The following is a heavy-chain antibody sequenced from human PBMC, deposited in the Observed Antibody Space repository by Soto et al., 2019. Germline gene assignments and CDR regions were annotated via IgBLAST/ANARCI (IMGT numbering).Heavy chain of an antibody. CDR3: ARQAQGGYCSGGSCYSGFDY. CDR2: IYYSGST. CDR1: GGSISSYY. D-gene: IGHD2-15*01. Sequence: QVQLQESGPGLVKPSETLSLTCTVSGGSISSYYWSWIRQPPGKGLEWIGYIYYSGSTNYNPSLKSRVTISVDTSKNQFPLKLSSVTAADTAVYYCARQAQGGYCSGGSCYSGFDYWGQGTLVTVSS. J-gene: IGHJ4*02. V-gene: IGHV4-59*08.